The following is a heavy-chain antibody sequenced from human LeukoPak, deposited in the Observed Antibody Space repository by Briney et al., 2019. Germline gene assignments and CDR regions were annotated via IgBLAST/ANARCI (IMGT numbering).Heavy chain of an antibody. D-gene: IGHD6-13*01. V-gene: IGHV3-73*01. CDR1: GFSFSGSA. J-gene: IGHJ6*03. Sequence: PGGSLRLSCAASGFSFSGSAIHWVRQASGKGLEWLGRIRSKTNNYATAYGASVNDRFTISRDDSKNTAYLQMNSLRAEDTAVYFCARVKQQLVRLLGRDTTYYYYYYMDVWGKGTTVTVSS. CDR3: ARVKQQLVRLLGRDTTYYYYYYMDV. CDR2: IRSKTNNYAT.